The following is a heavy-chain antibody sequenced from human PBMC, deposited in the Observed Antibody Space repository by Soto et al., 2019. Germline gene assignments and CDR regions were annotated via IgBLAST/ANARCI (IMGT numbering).Heavy chain of an antibody. D-gene: IGHD2-8*01. Sequence: QVQLQQWGAGLVKPSETLSLTCAVSGGSLSGYYWNWIRQAPGRGLEWIGEINNSGGTNYNPSLKSRLITSMDTAKNPFYLNLTSMSAADTAIYYCARDPAFCSNGINCPPGPWGQGTQVTVSS. CDR1: GGSLSGYY. V-gene: IGHV4-34*02. J-gene: IGHJ5*02. CDR3: ARDPAFCSNGINCPPGP. CDR2: INNSGGT.